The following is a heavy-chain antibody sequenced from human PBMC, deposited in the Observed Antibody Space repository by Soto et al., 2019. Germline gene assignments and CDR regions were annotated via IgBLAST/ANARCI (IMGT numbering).Heavy chain of an antibody. J-gene: IGHJ4*02. CDR3: ANVRFFTHRAFDY. CDR2: ISYDGSNK. D-gene: IGHD3-3*01. V-gene: IGHV3-30*18. Sequence: GGSLRLSCAASGFTSSSYGMHWVRQAPGKGLEWVAVISYDGSNKYYADSVKGRFTISRDNSKNTLYLQMNSLRAEDTAVYYCANVRFFTHRAFDYWGQGTLVTVSS. CDR1: GFTSSSYG.